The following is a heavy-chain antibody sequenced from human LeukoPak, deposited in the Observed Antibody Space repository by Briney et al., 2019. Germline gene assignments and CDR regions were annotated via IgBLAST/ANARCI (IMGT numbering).Heavy chain of an antibody. CDR2: ISHDGNSK. V-gene: IGHV3-30*18. CDR1: GFTFSTYS. Sequence: QPGGSLRLSCAASGFTFSTYSMNWVRQAPGKGLEWVAAISHDGNSKYYADSVKGRFTISRDNSKNTLYVQMNSLRADDTAVYYCVKSMASSRGASDYWGQGTLVTVSS. D-gene: IGHD2-8*01. CDR3: VKSMASSRGASDY. J-gene: IGHJ4*02.